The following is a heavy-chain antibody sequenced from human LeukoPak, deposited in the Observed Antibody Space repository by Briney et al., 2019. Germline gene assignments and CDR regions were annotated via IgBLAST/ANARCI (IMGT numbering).Heavy chain of an antibody. CDR2: ISSDGNNK. CDR3: AKDGERYCSSTSCSYYFDY. V-gene: IGHV3-30-3*01. D-gene: IGHD2-2*01. Sequence: GGSLRPSCAASIFTFSNYPMHWVRQAPGKGLEWVAVISSDGNNKYYADSVKGRFTISRDNSKNTLYLQMNSLRAEDTAVYYCAKDGERYCSSTSCSYYFDYWGQGTLVTVSS. CDR1: IFTFSNYP. J-gene: IGHJ4*02.